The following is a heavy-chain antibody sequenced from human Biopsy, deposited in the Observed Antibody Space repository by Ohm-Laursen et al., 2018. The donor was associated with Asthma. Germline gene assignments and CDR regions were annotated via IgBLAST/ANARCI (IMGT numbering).Heavy chain of an antibody. Sequence: SQTLSLTCTVSGGSISSGGYYWSWLRQHPGKGLEWIGYIYYSGSTYYNPSLKSRVTISVDTSKNQFSLKLSSVTAADTAVYYCARAQDYYDSRGYYRSFDYWGQGTLVTVSS. CDR3: ARAQDYYDSRGYYRSFDY. CDR1: GGSISSGGYY. J-gene: IGHJ4*02. CDR2: IYYSGST. D-gene: IGHD3-22*01. V-gene: IGHV4-31*03.